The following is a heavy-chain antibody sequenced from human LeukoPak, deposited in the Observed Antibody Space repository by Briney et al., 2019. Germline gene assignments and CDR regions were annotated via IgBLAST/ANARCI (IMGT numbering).Heavy chain of an antibody. Sequence: WGSLRLSCAASGFTVSSNYMSWVRQAPGKGLEWVSIIYSGTSTYYAYSVKGRFTISRDNSKNTPYLQMNSLRAEYTAMYYCARTHTIFGVVTYFDYWGQGTLVTVSS. CDR3: ARTHTIFGVVTYFDY. V-gene: IGHV3-66*02. J-gene: IGHJ4*02. CDR1: GFTVSSNY. CDR2: IYSGTST. D-gene: IGHD3-3*01.